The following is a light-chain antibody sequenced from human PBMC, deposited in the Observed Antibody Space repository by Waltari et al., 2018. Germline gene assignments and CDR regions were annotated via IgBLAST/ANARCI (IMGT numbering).Light chain of an antibody. V-gene: IGLV3-19*01. J-gene: IGLJ2*01. CDR3: HSRDASGVAGS. CDR2: DKD. CDR1: SLSSYY. Sequence: SSELTQDPAVSVAIGQTVRIPCQGDSLSSYYASWYQQRPGQAPILVMYDKDNRPSGVPDRFSGSSSHNTASLTITGAQAEDEASYYCHSRDASGVAGSFGGGTKLTVL.